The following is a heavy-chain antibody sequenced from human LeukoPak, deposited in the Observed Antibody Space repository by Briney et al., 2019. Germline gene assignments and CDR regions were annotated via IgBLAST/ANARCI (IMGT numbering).Heavy chain of an antibody. Sequence: ASVKVSCKAPGYTFTSYDINWVRQATGQGLEWMGWMNPNSGNTGYAQKSQGRVTITRNTSISTAYMELSSLRSEDTAVYYCARGFRKYSSSPYYYYYYMDVWGKGTTVTVSS. D-gene: IGHD6-6*01. CDR3: ARGFRKYSSSPYYYYYYMDV. J-gene: IGHJ6*03. V-gene: IGHV1-8*03. CDR1: GYTFTSYD. CDR2: MNPNSGNT.